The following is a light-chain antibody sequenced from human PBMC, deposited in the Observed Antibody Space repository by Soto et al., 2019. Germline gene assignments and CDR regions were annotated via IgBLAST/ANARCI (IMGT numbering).Light chain of an antibody. CDR2: DVS. J-gene: IGLJ1*01. Sequence: SSPAPPRPLFGAPWPSNSHPRPRTNQDVGGYNYVSWYQQHPGKAPKLMIYDVSNRPSGVSNRFSGSKSGNTASLTISGLQAEDEADYYCSSYTSSSTDVFGTGTKVTVL. CDR3: SSYTSSSTDV. V-gene: IGLV2-14*01. CDR1: NQDVGGYNY.